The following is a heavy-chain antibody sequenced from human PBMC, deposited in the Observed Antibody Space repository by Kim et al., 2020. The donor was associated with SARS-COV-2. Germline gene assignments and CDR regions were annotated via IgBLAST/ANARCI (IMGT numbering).Heavy chain of an antibody. V-gene: IGHV7-4-1*01. CDR2: INTKTGNS. J-gene: IGHJ2*01. Sequence: ASVKVSCKASGYTFTSYAINWVRQAPGQGLEWMGCINTKTGNSTFALGFTGRFVFSLDTSVTTAYLQIGSLKADDTAVYYCARVGEMATYLGDWYFDLWGRGTPVTVSS. CDR3: ARVGEMATYLGDWYFDL. CDR1: GYTFTSYA. D-gene: IGHD3-16*01.